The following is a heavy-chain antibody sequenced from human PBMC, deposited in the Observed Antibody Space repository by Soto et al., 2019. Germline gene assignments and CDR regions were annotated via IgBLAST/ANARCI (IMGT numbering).Heavy chain of an antibody. CDR3: AKDRGTGDYGVNAVDI. CDR2: ISGRGENT. CDR1: GFTFSVFA. J-gene: IGHJ3*02. V-gene: IGHV3-23*01. Sequence: DVQLLESGGGLVQPGGSLRLSCAASGFTFSVFAMSWVRQAPGKGLELVSTISGRGENTYYADSVKGRFTISRDNSKNSLNLQMNSQRGEDTAVYYCAKDRGTGDYGVNAVDIWGQGTIVTVAS. D-gene: IGHD7-27*01.